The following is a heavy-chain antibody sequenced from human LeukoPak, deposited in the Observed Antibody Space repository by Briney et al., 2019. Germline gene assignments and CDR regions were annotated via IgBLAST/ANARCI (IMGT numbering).Heavy chain of an antibody. Sequence: SETLSLTCAVYGGSFSGYYWSWIRQPPGKGLEWIGEINHSGSTNYNPSLKSRVTISVDKSKNQFSLKLSSVTAADTAVYYCARAPGYDSSGYSDSWGQGTLVTVSS. D-gene: IGHD3-22*01. CDR3: ARAPGYDSSGYSDS. V-gene: IGHV4-34*01. CDR1: GGSFSGYY. CDR2: INHSGST. J-gene: IGHJ5*02.